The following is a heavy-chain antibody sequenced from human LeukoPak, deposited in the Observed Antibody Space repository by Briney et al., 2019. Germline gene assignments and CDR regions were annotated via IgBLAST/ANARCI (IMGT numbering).Heavy chain of an antibody. CDR3: ARHKQGQWLGSRYYMDV. V-gene: IGHV4-34*01. CDR1: GGSISSYY. D-gene: IGHD6-19*01. Sequence: SETLSLTCTVSGGSISSYYWSWIRQPPGKGLEWVGEINHSGSTNYNPSLKSRVTISVGTSKNQFSLKLSSVTAADTAVYYCARHKQGQWLGSRYYMDVWGKGTTVTISS. J-gene: IGHJ6*03. CDR2: INHSGST.